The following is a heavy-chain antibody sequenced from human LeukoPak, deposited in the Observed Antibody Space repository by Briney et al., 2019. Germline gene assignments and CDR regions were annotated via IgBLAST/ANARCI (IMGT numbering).Heavy chain of an antibody. D-gene: IGHD6-19*01. CDR1: GGTFSNYP. J-gene: IGHJ5*02. CDR3: ARGPEIVVAGTTFAAYKWFDP. Sequence: SVKVSCKTSGGTFSNYPISWVRQAPGQGLEWMSGIMPIFATAHYAEKLQARVTITADESTSSVFLELRSLKSEDTAVYYCARGPEIVVAGTTFAAYKWFDPWGQGTLLTVSS. V-gene: IGHV1-69*13. CDR2: IMPIFATA.